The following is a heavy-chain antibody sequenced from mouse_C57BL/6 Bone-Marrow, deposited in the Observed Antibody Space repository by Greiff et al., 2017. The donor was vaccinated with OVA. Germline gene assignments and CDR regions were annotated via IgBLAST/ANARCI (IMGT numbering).Heavy chain of an antibody. CDR2: ISYDGSN. J-gene: IGHJ4*01. Sequence: ESGPGLVKPSQSLSLTCSVTGYSITSGYYWNWIRQFPGNKLEWMGYISYDGSNNYNPSLKNRISITRDTSKNQFFLKLNSVTTEDTATYYCAREGRCYAMDYWGQGTSVTVSS. V-gene: IGHV3-6*01. CDR1: GYSITSGYY. CDR3: AREGRCYAMDY.